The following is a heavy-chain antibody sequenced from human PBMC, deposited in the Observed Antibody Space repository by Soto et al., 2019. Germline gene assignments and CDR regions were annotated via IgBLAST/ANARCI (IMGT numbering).Heavy chain of an antibody. Sequence: SQTLPLTCSISGGSVSSSRAAWNCIRQSPSRGLEWLGRTYFRSKWYNEYAVSLKSRMTITPDTSQNQVSLQLNSVTPEDTAVYYCVSIPFQNEVVPAEVVASSLWGQGTLVTVSS. CDR3: VSIPFQNEVVPAEVVASSL. CDR1: GGSVSSSRAA. V-gene: IGHV6-1*01. D-gene: IGHD2-2*01. CDR2: TYFRSKWYN. J-gene: IGHJ4*02.